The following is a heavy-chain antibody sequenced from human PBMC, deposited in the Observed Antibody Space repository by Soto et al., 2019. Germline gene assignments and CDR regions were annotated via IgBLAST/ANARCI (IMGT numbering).Heavy chain of an antibody. CDR2: IKTDGTST. V-gene: IGHV3-74*01. CDR1: GFTLSSRW. CDR3: ARDQDTYGQAVFDS. D-gene: IGHD2-15*01. Sequence: EVQLVESGGGLVQPGGSLRLSCAASGFTLSSRWMHWVRQAAGRGLVWVSRIKTDGTSTSYADSVKGRFTISRDNAKNTLYLQMNSLRAEDTAMYYCARDQDTYGQAVFDSWGQGTLVTVSS. J-gene: IGHJ4*02.